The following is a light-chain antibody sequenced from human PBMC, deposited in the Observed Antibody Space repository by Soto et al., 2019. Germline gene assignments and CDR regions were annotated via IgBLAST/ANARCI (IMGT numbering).Light chain of an antibody. J-gene: IGLJ3*02. Sequence: QLVLTQPPSVSGAPGQRVTISCTGSSSNIGAGYDVHWYQQVPGTAPKLLIYGNGNRPSGVPDRFSGSKSGTSASLAITGLQAEDEADYYCQSFDISLSGSVFGGGTKVTVL. CDR3: QSFDISLSGSV. CDR1: SSNIGAGYD. CDR2: GNG. V-gene: IGLV1-40*01.